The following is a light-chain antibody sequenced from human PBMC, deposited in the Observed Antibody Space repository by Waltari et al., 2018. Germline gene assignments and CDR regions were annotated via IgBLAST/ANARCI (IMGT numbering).Light chain of an antibody. V-gene: IGKV4-1*01. J-gene: IGKJ2*01. Sequence: DIVMTQSPDSLAVSLGERVTINCKSSQSVLYSPNNKNYLAWYHQKPGQPPKLLIYWASTRESGVPDQFTGSGSGTDFTLTISSLQAEDVAVYYCEQYYSAPYTFGQGTKLEIK. CDR3: EQYYSAPYT. CDR2: WAS. CDR1: QSVLYSPNNKNY.